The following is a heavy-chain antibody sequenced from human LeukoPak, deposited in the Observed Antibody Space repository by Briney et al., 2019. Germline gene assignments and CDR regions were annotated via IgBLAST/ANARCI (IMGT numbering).Heavy chain of an antibody. CDR3: ERDGYRWLPVDY. J-gene: IGHJ4*02. CDR2: IISSISYI. V-gene: IGHV3-21*01. D-gene: IGHD5-24*01. Sequence: RGCLRLSCAPSGFTFTSYSMNWVRQAPGKGLGWVSSIISSISYIYYTDSVKGPFTISRDNAKNSLYLQMNSLRAEDTAVYYCERDGYRWLPVDYWGQGTLVTVSS. CDR1: GFTFTSYS.